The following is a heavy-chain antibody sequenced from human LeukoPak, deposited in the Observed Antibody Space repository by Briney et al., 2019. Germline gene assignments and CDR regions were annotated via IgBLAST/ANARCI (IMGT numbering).Heavy chain of an antibody. J-gene: IGHJ3*02. V-gene: IGHV3-23*01. CDR3: AKDSRFDPIGAFDM. CDR1: GFTFSSYA. D-gene: IGHD3-3*01. CDR2: ISGSGGST. Sequence: GGSLRLSCAASGFTFSSYAMSWVRQAPGKGLEWVSAISGSGGSTYYADSVKGRFTISRDNSKNTLYLQMDSLRAEDTAVYYCAKDSRFDPIGAFDMWGQGTMVTVSS.